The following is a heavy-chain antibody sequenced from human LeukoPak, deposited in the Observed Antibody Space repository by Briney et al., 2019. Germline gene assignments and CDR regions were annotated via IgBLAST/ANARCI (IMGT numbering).Heavy chain of an antibody. Sequence: GGSLRLSCAASGFTFSSYWMSWVRQAPGKGLEWVANIKQDGSEKYYVDSVKGRLTISRDNAKNSLYLQMNSLRAEDTAVYYCARVGDRSGNGYSHWGQGTLVTVSS. J-gene: IGHJ4*02. CDR2: IKQDGSEK. CDR1: GFTFSSYW. D-gene: IGHD2-2*03. V-gene: IGHV3-7*01. CDR3: ARVGDRSGNGYSH.